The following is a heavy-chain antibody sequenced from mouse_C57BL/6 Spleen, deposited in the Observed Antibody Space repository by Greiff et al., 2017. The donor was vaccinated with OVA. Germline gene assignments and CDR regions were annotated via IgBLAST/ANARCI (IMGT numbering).Heavy chain of an antibody. D-gene: IGHD2-2*01. J-gene: IGHJ4*01. CDR1: GYTFTSYW. CDR2: IYPSDSET. V-gene: IGHV1-61*01. Sequence: QVQLQQPGAELVRPGSSVKLSCKASGYTFTSYWMDWVKQRPGQGLEWIGNIYPSDSETHYNQKFKDKATLTVDKSSSTAYMQLSSLTSEDSAVYYCAREGYHYAMDYWGQGTSVTVAS. CDR3: AREGYHYAMDY.